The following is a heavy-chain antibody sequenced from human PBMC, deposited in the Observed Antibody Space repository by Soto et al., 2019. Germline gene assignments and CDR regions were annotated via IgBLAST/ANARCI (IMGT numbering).Heavy chain of an antibody. D-gene: IGHD2-2*02. CDR3: ARLAIPTLVGMDV. CDR2: IYYSGST. J-gene: IGHJ6*02. CDR1: GGSISSSSYY. Sequence: KPSETLSLTCTVSGGSISSSSYYWGWIRQPPGKGLEWIGSIYYSGSTYYNPSLKSRVTISVDTSKNQFSLKLSSVTAADTAVYYCARLAIPTLVGMDVWGQGTTVTVSS. V-gene: IGHV4-39*01.